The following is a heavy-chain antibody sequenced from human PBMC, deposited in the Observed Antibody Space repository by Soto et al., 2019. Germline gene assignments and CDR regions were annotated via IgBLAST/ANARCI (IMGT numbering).Heavy chain of an antibody. CDR1: GGSISSINW. CDR3: AGGDCSGGSCYSVDI. Sequence: QVQLQESGPGLVKPSGTLSLTCAVSGGSISSINWWSWVLQPPRKGLEWIGEIFHSGSTNYNPSLKSRVTISVDKSKNQFSLKLSSVTAADTAVYDCAGGDCSGGSCYSVDIWGQGTMVTVSS. J-gene: IGHJ3*02. D-gene: IGHD2-15*01. CDR2: IFHSGST. V-gene: IGHV4-4*02.